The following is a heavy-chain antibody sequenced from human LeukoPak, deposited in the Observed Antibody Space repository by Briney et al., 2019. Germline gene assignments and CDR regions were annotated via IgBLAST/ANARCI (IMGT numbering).Heavy chain of an antibody. D-gene: IGHD6-13*01. Sequence: PSETLSLTCTVSGGSISSSSYYWGWIRQPPGKGLEWIGSIYYSGSTYYNPSLKSRVTISVDTSKNQFSLKLSSVTAADTAVYYCARGVEAAATSGFDPWGQGTLVTVSS. J-gene: IGHJ5*02. V-gene: IGHV4-39*07. CDR3: ARGVEAAATSGFDP. CDR1: GGSISSSSYY. CDR2: IYYSGST.